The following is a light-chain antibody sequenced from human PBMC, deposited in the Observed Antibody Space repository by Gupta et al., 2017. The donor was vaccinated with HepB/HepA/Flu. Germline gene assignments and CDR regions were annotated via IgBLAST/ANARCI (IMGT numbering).Light chain of an antibody. J-gene: IGKJ4*01. CDR1: QSVSSS. V-gene: IGKV3-11*01. Sequence: EIVLIQSPANLPLYPGERATLSCRASQSVSSSLAWYQQKPGQAPRLLIYDASNRATGVPARYSGSGSGTDFTLTISSLEPEDFAIYFCQQRSNWPLTFGGGTKVEIK. CDR2: DAS. CDR3: QQRSNWPLT.